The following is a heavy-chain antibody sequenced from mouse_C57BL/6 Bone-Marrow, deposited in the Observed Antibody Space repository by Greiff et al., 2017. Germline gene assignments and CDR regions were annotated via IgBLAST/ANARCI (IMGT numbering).Heavy chain of an antibody. CDR2: INPGSGGT. D-gene: IGHD2-1*01. V-gene: IGHV1-54*01. J-gene: IGHJ4*01. Sequence: QVQLQQSGAELVRPGTSVKVSCKASGYAFTNYLIEWVKQRPGQGLEWIGVINPGSGGTNYNEKFKGKATLTADKSSSTAYMQLSSLTSEDSAVYVCARLLSYAMDYRGQGTSVTVSS. CDR3: ARLLSYAMDY. CDR1: GYAFTNYL.